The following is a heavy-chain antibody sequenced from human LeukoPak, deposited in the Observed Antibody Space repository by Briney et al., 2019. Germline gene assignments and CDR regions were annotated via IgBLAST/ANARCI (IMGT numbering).Heavy chain of an antibody. CDR1: GGTFSSYA. V-gene: IGHV1-69*04. D-gene: IGHD6-13*01. J-gene: IGHJ5*02. CDR3: ARDETAAETGWFDP. CDR2: IIPILGIA. Sequence: GASVKVSCKASGGTFSSYAISWVRQAPGQGLEWMGRIIPILGIANYAQKFQGRATITADKSTSTAYMELGSLRSEDTAVYYCARDETAAETGWFDPWGQGTQVTVSS.